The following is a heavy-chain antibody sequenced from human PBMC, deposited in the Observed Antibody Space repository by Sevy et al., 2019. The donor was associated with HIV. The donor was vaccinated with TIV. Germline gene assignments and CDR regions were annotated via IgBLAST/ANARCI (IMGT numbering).Heavy chain of an antibody. J-gene: IGHJ4*02. CDR1: GFTFSSYG. D-gene: IGHD2-15*01. V-gene: IGHV3-33*01. CDR2: IWYDGSNK. CDR3: ARDWRDIVVVVGVTERGAYFDY. Sequence: GESLKISCAASGFTFSSYGMHWVRQAPGKGLEWVAVIWYDGSNKYYADSVKGRFTISRDNSKNTLYLQMNSLRAEDTAVYYCARDWRDIVVVVGVTERGAYFDYWGQGTLVTVSS.